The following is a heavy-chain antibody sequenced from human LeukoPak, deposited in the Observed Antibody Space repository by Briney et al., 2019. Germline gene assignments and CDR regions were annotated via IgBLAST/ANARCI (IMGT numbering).Heavy chain of an antibody. CDR1: AFTFSNYW. CDR3: ARENKMANFDY. V-gene: IGHV3-7*01. J-gene: IGHJ4*02. Sequence: PGGSLRLSCAASAFTFSNYWMNWVRQAPGKGLEWVANIKQDGSEKYYVDSVKGRFTISRDNAKNSLYLQMNSLRAEDTAVYYCARENKMANFDYWGQGTLVTVSS. CDR2: IKQDGSEK. D-gene: IGHD5-24*01.